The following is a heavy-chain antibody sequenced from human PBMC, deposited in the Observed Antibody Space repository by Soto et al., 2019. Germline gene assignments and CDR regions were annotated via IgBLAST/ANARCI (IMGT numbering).Heavy chain of an antibody. CDR2: IYYSGST. V-gene: IGHV4-59*01. CDR1: GGSISSYY. D-gene: IGHD2-2*01. J-gene: IGHJ6*02. Sequence: SETLSLTCTVSGGSISSYYWSWIRQPPGKGLEWIGYIYYSGSTNYNPSLKSRVTISVDTSKNQFSLKLSSVTVADTAVYYCAGRYCSSTSCQNREDDYYYYGMDVWGQGATVTVSS. CDR3: AGRYCSSTSCQNREDDYYYYGMDV.